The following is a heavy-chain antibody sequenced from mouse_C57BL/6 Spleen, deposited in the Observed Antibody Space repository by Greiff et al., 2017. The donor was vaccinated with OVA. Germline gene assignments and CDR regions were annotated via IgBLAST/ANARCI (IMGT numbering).Heavy chain of an antibody. CDR2: IDPETGGT. Sequence: VKLMESGAELVRPGASVTLSCKASGYTFTDYEMHWVKQTPVHGLEWIGAIDPETGGTAYNQKFKGKAILTADKSSSTAYMELRSLTSEDSAVYYCTRSTMVTTGGFDYWGQGTTLTVSS. D-gene: IGHD2-2*01. J-gene: IGHJ2*01. V-gene: IGHV1-15*01. CDR1: GYTFTDYE. CDR3: TRSTMVTTGGFDY.